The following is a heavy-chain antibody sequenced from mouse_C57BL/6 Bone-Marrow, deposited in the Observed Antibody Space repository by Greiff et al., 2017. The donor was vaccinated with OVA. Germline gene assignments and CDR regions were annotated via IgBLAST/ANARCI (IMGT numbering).Heavy chain of an antibody. CDR1: GYSFTSDY. J-gene: IGHJ1*03. CDR3: ARYDGYYWYFDV. V-gene: IGHV3-8*01. CDR2: IIYSGST. Sequence: EVMLVESGPGLAKPSQTLSLTCSVTGYSFTSDYWNWIRKFPGNKLEYIGYIIYSGSTYYNQSLKSRISITRDTSKNHYYLQLNSVTTEDTATYYCARYDGYYWYFDVWGTGTTVTVSS. D-gene: IGHD2-3*01.